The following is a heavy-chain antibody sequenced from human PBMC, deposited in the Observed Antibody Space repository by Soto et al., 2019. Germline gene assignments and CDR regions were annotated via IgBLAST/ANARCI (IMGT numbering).Heavy chain of an antibody. D-gene: IGHD6-19*01. Sequence: GGSLRLSCAASGFMFSRYSMTWVRQAPGKGLEWVANIKQDGSDKYYVDSVEGRFTISRDNAKNSLYLQMNSLRAEDTALYYCASGHSSGWYDYWGQGTLVTVSS. J-gene: IGHJ4*02. V-gene: IGHV3-7*03. CDR2: IKQDGSDK. CDR3: ASGHSSGWYDY. CDR1: GFMFSRYS.